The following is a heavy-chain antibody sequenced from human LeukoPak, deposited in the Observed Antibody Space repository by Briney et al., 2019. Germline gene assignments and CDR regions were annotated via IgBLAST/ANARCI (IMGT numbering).Heavy chain of an antibody. Sequence: PGGSLRLSCAASGFTISSYAMHLVRQAAGKGLEWVAVISYDGSNKYSADSVKGRFTISRDNSKNTLYLQMNSLRAEDTAVYYCARRFGGYYVFDYWGQGTLVTVSS. CDR2: ISYDGSNK. D-gene: IGHD3-22*01. V-gene: IGHV3-30-3*01. J-gene: IGHJ4*02. CDR1: GFTISSYA. CDR3: ARRFGGYYVFDY.